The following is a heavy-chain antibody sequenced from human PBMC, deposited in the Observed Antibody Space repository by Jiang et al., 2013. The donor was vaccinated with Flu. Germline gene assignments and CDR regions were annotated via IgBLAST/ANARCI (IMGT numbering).Heavy chain of an antibody. D-gene: IGHD4-23*01. Sequence: GLVKPSETLSLTCTVSGGSISSSSYYWGWIRQPPGKGLEWIGSIYYSGSTYYNASLKSRVTISVDTSKNQFSLKLSSVTAADTAVYYCAGALELLRWFDPWGQGSLVTVSS. J-gene: IGHJ5*02. CDR2: IYYSGST. CDR1: GGSISSSSYY. V-gene: IGHV4-39*01. CDR3: AGALELLRWFDP.